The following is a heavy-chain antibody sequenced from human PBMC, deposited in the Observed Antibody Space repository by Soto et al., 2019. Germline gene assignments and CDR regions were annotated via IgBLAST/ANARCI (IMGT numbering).Heavy chain of an antibody. CDR2: ISYDGSNK. CDR3: ARDSIAVDGRDFDY. CDR1: GFPFSIYA. Sequence: GGSLRLSCAASGFPFSIYAMHWVRQSPGKGLEWVAVISYDGSNKYYADSVKGRFTISRDNSKNTLYLQMKSLRAEDTAVYYCARDSIAVDGRDFDYWGQGTLVTVSS. D-gene: IGHD6-19*01. J-gene: IGHJ4*02. V-gene: IGHV3-30-3*01.